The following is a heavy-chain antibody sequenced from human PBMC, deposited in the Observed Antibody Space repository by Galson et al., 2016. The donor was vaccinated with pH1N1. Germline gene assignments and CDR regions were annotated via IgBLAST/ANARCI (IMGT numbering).Heavy chain of an antibody. V-gene: IGHV3-23*01. D-gene: IGHD1-7*01. J-gene: IGHJ4*02. CDR2: ISTSSGTT. CDR1: GFTFGDYA. Sequence: SLRLSCAASGFTFGDYAMRWVRQAPGKGLEYVSSISTSSGTTYYGDSVRGRFTISRDNSKNTVYLQMYSLRAEDTAIYYCTKARVGNYYFDYWGQGSLVTVSS. CDR3: TKARVGNYYFDY.